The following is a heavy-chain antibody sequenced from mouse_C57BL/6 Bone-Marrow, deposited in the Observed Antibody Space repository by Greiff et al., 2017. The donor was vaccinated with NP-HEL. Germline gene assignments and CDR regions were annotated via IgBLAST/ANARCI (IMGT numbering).Heavy chain of an antibody. CDR3: ARDHYYGSSYNAY. J-gene: IGHJ3*01. Sequence: QVQLQQPGAELVKPGASVKMSCKASGYTFTSYWITWVKQRPGQGLEWIGDIYPGSGSTNYNEKFKSKATMTVDTSSSTAYMQLSSLTSEDSAVYYCARDHYYGSSYNAYWGQGTLVTVSA. D-gene: IGHD1-1*01. CDR1: GYTFTSYW. CDR2: IYPGSGST. V-gene: IGHV1-55*01.